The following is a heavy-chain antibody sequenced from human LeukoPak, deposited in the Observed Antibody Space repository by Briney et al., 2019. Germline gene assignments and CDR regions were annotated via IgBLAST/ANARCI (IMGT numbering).Heavy chain of an antibody. D-gene: IGHD6-19*01. CDR3: VRVGSVSGSDYLDY. V-gene: IGHV3-72*01. Sequence: PGGSLRLSCAVSGFTFSDHFLDWVRQAPGKGLEWVGRSRNKAKSYTTECAASVKGRFTISRDDSKNSLYLQMNSLETEDTAVYYCVRVGSVSGSDYLDYWGQGTLVTVSS. J-gene: IGHJ4*02. CDR2: SRNKAKSYTT. CDR1: GFTFSDHF.